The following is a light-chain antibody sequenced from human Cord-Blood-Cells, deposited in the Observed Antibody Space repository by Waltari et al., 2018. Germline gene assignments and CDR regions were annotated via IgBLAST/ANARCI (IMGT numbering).Light chain of an antibody. Sequence: QSALTQPASVSGSPGQSITISCTGTSSDVGSYNLVSWYQQHPGKAPKLIIYEVSKRPSGVSNRFSGSKSGNTASLTISGLQAEDEADYYCCSYAGSSTLVFGTGTKVTVL. V-gene: IGLV2-23*02. J-gene: IGLJ1*01. CDR1: SSDVGSYNL. CDR2: EVS. CDR3: CSYAGSSTLV.